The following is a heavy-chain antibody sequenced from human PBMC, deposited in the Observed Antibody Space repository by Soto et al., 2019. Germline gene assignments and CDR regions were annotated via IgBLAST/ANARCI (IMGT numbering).Heavy chain of an antibody. V-gene: IGHV1-69*04. CDR2: IIPILGIA. CDR1: GGTFSSYT. D-gene: IGHD6-13*01. J-gene: IGHJ6*03. CDR3: ARDHEQPNPLYYYYYMDV. Sequence: ASVKVSCKASGGTFSSYTISWVRQAPGQGLEWMGRIIPILGIANYAQKFQGRVTITADKSTSTAYMELSSLRSEDTAVYYCARDHEQPNPLYYYYYMDVWGKGTTVTVSS.